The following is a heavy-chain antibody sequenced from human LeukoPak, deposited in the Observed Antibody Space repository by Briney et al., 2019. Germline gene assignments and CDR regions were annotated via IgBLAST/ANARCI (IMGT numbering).Heavy chain of an antibody. D-gene: IGHD2-2*01. J-gene: IGHJ4*02. CDR2: ISYDGSNK. Sequence: PGGSLRLSCAASGFTFSSYAMHWVRQAPGKGLEWVAVISYDGSNKYYADSVKDRFTISRDNSKNTLYLQMNSLRAEDTAVYYCARAHRYCSSTSCYPGYWGQGTLVTVSS. CDR1: GFTFSSYA. CDR3: ARAHRYCSSTSCYPGY. V-gene: IGHV3-30-3*01.